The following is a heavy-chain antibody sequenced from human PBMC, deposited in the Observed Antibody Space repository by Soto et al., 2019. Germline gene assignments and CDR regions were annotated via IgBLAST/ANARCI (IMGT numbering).Heavy chain of an antibody. V-gene: IGHV1-2*02. CDR1: GYTFTGYY. J-gene: IGHJ6*02. CDR3: ARWGAMVRGVIKSPRPYYYYGMDV. Sequence: ASVKVSCKASGYTFTGYYMHWVRQAPGQGLEWMGWINPNSGGTNYAQKFQGRVTMTRDTSISTAYMELSRLRSDDTAVYYCARWGAMVRGVIKSPRPYYYYGMDVWGQGTTVTVS. D-gene: IGHD3-10*01. CDR2: INPNSGGT.